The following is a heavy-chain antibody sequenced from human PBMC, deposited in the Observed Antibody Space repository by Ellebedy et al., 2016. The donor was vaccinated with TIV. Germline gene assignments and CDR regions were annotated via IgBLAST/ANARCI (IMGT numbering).Heavy chain of an antibody. D-gene: IGHD3-10*01. J-gene: IGHJ6*02. V-gene: IGHV1-3*01. Sequence: AASVKVSCKASGYTFTSYAMHWVRQAPGQRREWMGWNNAGSGNTKYSQKFQGRVTITRDTSASTAYMELSSLRSEDTAVYYCARVTTMVRGVIRCLDVWGHGTTVTVSS. CDR3: ARVTTMVRGVIRCLDV. CDR1: GYTFTSYA. CDR2: NNAGSGNT.